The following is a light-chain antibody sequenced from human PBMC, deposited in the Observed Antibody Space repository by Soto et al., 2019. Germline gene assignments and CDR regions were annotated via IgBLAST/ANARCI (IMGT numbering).Light chain of an antibody. V-gene: IGLV1-40*01. CDR3: QSYDSSLSGSCV. Sequence: QSALTQPPSVSRAPGQRVTISCTGGSSNIGAGYDVHWYQQLPGTAPKLLIYGNSNRPSGVPDRFSGSKSGTSASLAITGLQAEDEADYYCQSYDSSLSGSCVFGTGTKVTVL. J-gene: IGLJ1*01. CDR1: SSNIGAGYD. CDR2: GNS.